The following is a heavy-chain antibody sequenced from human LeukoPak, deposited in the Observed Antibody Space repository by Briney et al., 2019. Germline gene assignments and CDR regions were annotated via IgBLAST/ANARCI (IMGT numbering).Heavy chain of an antibody. Sequence: TGRSLRLSCAASGFTFSSYGMHWVRQAPGKGLEWVAVISYDGSNKYYADSVKGRFTISRDNSKNTLYLQMNSLRSEDTAVYYCARGGDGYLNWFDPWGQGTLVTVSS. D-gene: IGHD3-16*01. V-gene: IGHV3-30*03. J-gene: IGHJ5*02. CDR1: GFTFSSYG. CDR2: ISYDGSNK. CDR3: ARGGDGYLNWFDP.